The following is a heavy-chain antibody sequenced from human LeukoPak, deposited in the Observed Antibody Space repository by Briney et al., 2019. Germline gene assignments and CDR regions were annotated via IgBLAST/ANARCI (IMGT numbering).Heavy chain of an antibody. V-gene: IGHV3-7*01. CDR1: GFTFSNYW. CDR2: IKQDGSEK. D-gene: IGHD3-22*01. CDR3: ARSYNYGLDY. Sequence: GGSLRLSCAASGFTFSNYWMNWVRQAPGKGLEWVANIKQDGSEKYYVDSVKGRFTISRDNAKNTLYLQMNRLRVEDTAVYYCARSYNYGLDYWGQGTLVTVSS. J-gene: IGHJ4*02.